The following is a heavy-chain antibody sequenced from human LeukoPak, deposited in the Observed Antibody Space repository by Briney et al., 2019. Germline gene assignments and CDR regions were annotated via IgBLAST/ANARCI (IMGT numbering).Heavy chain of an antibody. CDR3: ARDSCVGGGDRVSSDS. D-gene: IGHD2-21*02. CDR2: IYSGGNT. CDR1: GFTVSSNY. J-gene: IGHJ5*01. V-gene: IGHV3-53*01. Sequence: GGSLRLSCAASGFTVSSNYMSWVRQAPGKGLEWVSVIYSGGNTYYADSVKGRFTISRDNSKNTLYLQMNSLRVEDTAVYYCARDSCVGGGDRVSSDSWGQGTLVTVSS.